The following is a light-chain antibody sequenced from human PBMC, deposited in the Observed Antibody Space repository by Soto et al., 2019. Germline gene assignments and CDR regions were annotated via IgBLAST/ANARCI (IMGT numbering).Light chain of an antibody. Sequence: EIVMTQSPATLSVSPGERVTLSCRASQSVSSDLAWYQQKPGQAPRLLIYAASTRATGIPARFSGSGSGTEFTLTISSLQSEDFAIYYCQQYQNLWTFGQGTKVDIK. CDR1: QSVSSD. CDR2: AAS. CDR3: QQYQNLWT. J-gene: IGKJ1*01. V-gene: IGKV3-15*01.